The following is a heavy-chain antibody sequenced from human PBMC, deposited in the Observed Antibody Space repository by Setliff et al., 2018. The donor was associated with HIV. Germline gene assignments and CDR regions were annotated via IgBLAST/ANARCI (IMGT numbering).Heavy chain of an antibody. V-gene: IGHV4-34*01. Sequence: SETLSLTCAVYGGSFNGYYWSWIRQPPGKGLEWIGEVNHSGSTSYNPSLKSRVTISVDTSKNQFYLKLSSVTAADTAVYYCARLSGGMVPNYWGQGTLVTVSS. CDR3: ARLSGGMVPNY. J-gene: IGHJ4*02. D-gene: IGHD3-10*01. CDR2: VNHSGST. CDR1: GGSFNGYY.